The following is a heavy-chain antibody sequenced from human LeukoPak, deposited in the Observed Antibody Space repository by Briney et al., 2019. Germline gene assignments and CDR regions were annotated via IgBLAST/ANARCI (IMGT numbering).Heavy chain of an antibody. CDR1: GFTFSSYE. J-gene: IGHJ6*03. V-gene: IGHV3-48*03. Sequence: PGGSLRLSCAASGFTFSSYEMNWVRQAPGKGLEWVSYISSSGSTIYYADSVKGRFTISRDNAKNSLYLQMNSLRAEDTAVYYCARGGVANWNDVPYYYYMDVWGKGTTVTISS. D-gene: IGHD1-1*01. CDR3: ARGGVANWNDVPYYYYMDV. CDR2: ISSSGSTI.